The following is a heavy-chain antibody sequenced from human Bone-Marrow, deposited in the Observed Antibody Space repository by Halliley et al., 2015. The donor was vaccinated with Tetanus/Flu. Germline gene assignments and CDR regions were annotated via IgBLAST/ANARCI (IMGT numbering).Heavy chain of an antibody. V-gene: IGHV1-18*01. CDR2: DSSFKGNP. CDR3: ARDNLAWKDFDY. D-gene: IGHD3-3*01. Sequence: LEGMGWDSSFKGNPNLAQNFQGRVTMTTDTATSTAYMELRGLRSDDTAVYYCARDNLAWKDFDYWGQGTLVTVPS. J-gene: IGHJ4*02.